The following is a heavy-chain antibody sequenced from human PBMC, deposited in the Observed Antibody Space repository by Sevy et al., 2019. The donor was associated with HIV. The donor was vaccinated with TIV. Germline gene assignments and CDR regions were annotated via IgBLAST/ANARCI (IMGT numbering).Heavy chain of an antibody. J-gene: IGHJ3*02. CDR1: GFTFSSYS. Sequence: GGSLRLSCAASGFTFSSYSMNWVRQAPGKGLEWVSSISSSSSYIYYADSVKGRFTISGDNAKNSLYLQMNSLRAEDTAVYYCARDEAAAGDAFDIWGQGTMVTVSS. V-gene: IGHV3-21*01. CDR2: ISSSSSYI. CDR3: ARDEAAAGDAFDI. D-gene: IGHD6-13*01.